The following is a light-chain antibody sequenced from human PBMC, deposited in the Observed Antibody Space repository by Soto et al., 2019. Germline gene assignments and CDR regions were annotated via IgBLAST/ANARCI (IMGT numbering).Light chain of an antibody. CDR3: SSYTSSSTYG. J-gene: IGLJ1*01. V-gene: IGLV2-14*01. Sequence: QSALAQPATVSGSTGQSITISCTGTSSDVGGYNYASWYQQHPGKAPKPMIYEVSNRPSGVSNRFSGSKSGTTASLTISGLHAEDEADYYFSSYTSSSTYGFGSGTKGTVL. CDR2: EVS. CDR1: SSDVGGYNY.